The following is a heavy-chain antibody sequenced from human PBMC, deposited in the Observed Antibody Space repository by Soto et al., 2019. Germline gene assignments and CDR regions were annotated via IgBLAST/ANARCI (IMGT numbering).Heavy chain of an antibody. CDR2: MNPNSGNT. Sequence: ASVKVSWKASGYTFTSYDINWVRQATGQGLEWMGWMNPNSGNTGYAQKFQGRVTMTRNTSISTAYMELSSLRSEDTAVYYCARGNGKGSSSIYYYYMDVWGKGTTVTVSS. V-gene: IGHV1-8*01. CDR3: ARGNGKGSSSIYYYYMDV. J-gene: IGHJ6*03. D-gene: IGHD6-6*01. CDR1: GYTFTSYD.